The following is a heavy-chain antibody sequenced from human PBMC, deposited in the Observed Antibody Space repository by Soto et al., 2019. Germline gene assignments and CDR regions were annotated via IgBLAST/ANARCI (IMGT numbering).Heavy chain of an antibody. CDR1: GGTFRSYA. V-gene: IGHV1-69*13. CDR2: IIPIFGTA. J-gene: IGHJ4*02. Sequence: ASVKVSCKASGGTFRSYAISWVRQAPGQGLEWMGGIIPIFGTANYAQKFQGRVTITADESTSTAYMELSSLRSEDTAVYYCARSPCSSTSCYVYFDYWGQGTLVTVSS. CDR3: ARSPCSSTSCYVYFDY. D-gene: IGHD2-2*01.